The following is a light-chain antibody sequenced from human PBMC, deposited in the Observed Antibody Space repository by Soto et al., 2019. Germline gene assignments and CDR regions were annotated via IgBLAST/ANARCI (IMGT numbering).Light chain of an antibody. V-gene: IGKV3-11*01. CDR3: QQRYNWPPCT. CDR1: QSISNS. Sequence: EVVLTQSPATLSLSPGERATLSCRASQSISNSLAWYQQKPGQAPRLLIYEASNRATGIPARFSGTGSGTDFTLTISSLEPEDFAVYYCQQRYNWPPCTFGQGPKLEIK. CDR2: EAS. J-gene: IGKJ2*02.